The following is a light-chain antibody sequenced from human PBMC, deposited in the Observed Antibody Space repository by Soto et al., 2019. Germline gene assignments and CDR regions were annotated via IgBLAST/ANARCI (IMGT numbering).Light chain of an antibody. V-gene: IGKV1-39*01. J-gene: IGKJ5*01. CDR2: AAS. CDR3: QQYNNWPRT. Sequence: DIQMTQSPSSLSASVGDRVTITCRASQSISSYLNWYQQKPGKAPKLLIYAASSLQSGVPSRVSGSGSGTDFTLTISSLQPEDFAVYYGQQYNNWPRTFGQGTRLEIK. CDR1: QSISSY.